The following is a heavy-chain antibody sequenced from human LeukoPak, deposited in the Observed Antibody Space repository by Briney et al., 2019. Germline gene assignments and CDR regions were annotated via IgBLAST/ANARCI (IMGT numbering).Heavy chain of an antibody. CDR3: ARAYSSSWYYFDY. V-gene: IGHV4-59*01. CDR2: IYYLGNT. Sequence: SETLSLTCTVSGDSMNSYYWNCIRQPPGKGLEWIGYIYYLGNTDYNPSLKSRVTISLDTSKNQFSLKLTSVTAADTAVYYCARAYSSSWYYFDYWGQGTLVTVSS. D-gene: IGHD6-13*01. J-gene: IGHJ4*02. CDR1: GDSMNSYY.